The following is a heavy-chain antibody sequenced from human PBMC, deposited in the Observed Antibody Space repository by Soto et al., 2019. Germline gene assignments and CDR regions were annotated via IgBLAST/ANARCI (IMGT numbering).Heavy chain of an antibody. CDR2: ISYSGST. J-gene: IGHJ5*02. V-gene: IGHV4-59*05. Sequence: SETLSLTCTVSGVSISSYYWSWIRQSPEKGLEWIASISYSGSTYYNPSLKSRVTISVDTSKNQFSLKLSSVTAADTAVYYCARRGQQLVAWFDPWGQGTLVTVSS. D-gene: IGHD6-13*01. CDR1: GVSISSYY. CDR3: ARRGQQLVAWFDP.